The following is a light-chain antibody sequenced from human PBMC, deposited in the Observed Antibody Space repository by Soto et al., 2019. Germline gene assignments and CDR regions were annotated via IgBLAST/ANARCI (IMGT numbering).Light chain of an antibody. CDR1: QSVSSN. V-gene: IGKV3-15*01. CDR2: GAS. CDR3: QQYNNWWT. J-gene: IGKJ1*01. Sequence: EIVMTQSPATLSASPGEIATLPCRASQSVSSNLAWYQQKPGQAPRLLLYGASSRATGIPSRFSSSGSGTEFPLTISRLQSEDFAVYYCQQYNNWWTFGQGTKVEIK.